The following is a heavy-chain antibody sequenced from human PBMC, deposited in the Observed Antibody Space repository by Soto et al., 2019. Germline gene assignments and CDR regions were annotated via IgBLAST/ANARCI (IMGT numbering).Heavy chain of an antibody. CDR2: ISYDGSNK. D-gene: IGHD5-12*01. J-gene: IGHJ4*02. CDR1: GFTFSSYG. V-gene: IGHV3-30*18. Sequence: GGSLRLSCAASGFTFSSYGMHWVRQAPGKGLEWVAVISYDGSNKYYADSVKGRFTISRDNSKNTLYLQMNSLRAEDTAVYYCAKDSRATELLPVFDYWGQGTLVTVSS. CDR3: AKDSRATELLPVFDY.